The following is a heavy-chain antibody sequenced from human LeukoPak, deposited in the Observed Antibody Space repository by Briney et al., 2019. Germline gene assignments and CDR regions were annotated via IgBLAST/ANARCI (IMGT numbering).Heavy chain of an antibody. CDR2: ISSSSSYT. CDR1: GFTFSDYY. CDR3: ARDRDTVTTRYYGMDV. D-gene: IGHD4-17*01. J-gene: IGHJ6*02. Sequence: GGSLRLSCAAPGFTFSDYYMTWIRQAPGKGLEWVSYISSSSSYTDYADSVKGRFTISRDNAKNSLYLQMNSLRAEDTAVYYCARDRDTVTTRYYGMDVWGQGTTVTVSS. V-gene: IGHV3-11*05.